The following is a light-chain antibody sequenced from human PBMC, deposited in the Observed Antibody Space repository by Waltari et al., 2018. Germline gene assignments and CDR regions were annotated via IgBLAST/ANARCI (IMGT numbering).Light chain of an antibody. V-gene: IGKV3-20*01. CDR1: QSISSTF. J-gene: IGKJ1*01. CDR2: GAS. Sequence: ELVLTQSPGTLSLSPGDGATLSCRASQSISSTFLAWYQQKPGRAPRLLIYGASNRATGIPDRFSGSGSGTDFTLTISRLEPEDFAVYYCQQYGTSPLWTFGQGTKVEIK. CDR3: QQYGTSPLWT.